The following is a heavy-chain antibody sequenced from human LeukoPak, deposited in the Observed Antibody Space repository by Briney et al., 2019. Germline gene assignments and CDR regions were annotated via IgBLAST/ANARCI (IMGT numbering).Heavy chain of an antibody. CDR2: IYPGDSDT. CDR1: DNTFTSYW. J-gene: IGHJ4*02. CDR3: ARLDAREDYFDY. D-gene: IGHD1-26*01. V-gene: IGHV5-51*01. Sequence: GESLKISCKVFDNTFTSYWIGGVRRLPGKGRGWMGIIYPGDSDTRYSPSFQGQVTISADKSISTAYLQWSSLKASDTAMYYCARLDAREDYFDYWGQGTLVTVSS.